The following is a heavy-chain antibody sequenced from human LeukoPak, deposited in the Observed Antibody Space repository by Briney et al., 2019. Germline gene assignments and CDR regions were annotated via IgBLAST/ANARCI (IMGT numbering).Heavy chain of an antibody. Sequence: PGGSLRLSXAASGFTFSTFSSYAMSWVRQAPGKGLEWVSVIIGSGCSAYYADSVKGRFTISRDNSKNTLYLQMNSLRAEDTAVYYCAKPMEDSYYDSSVYYLGGAFDIWGQGTMVTVSS. CDR3: AKPMEDSYYDSSVYYLGGAFDI. J-gene: IGHJ3*02. V-gene: IGHV3-23*01. CDR1: GFTFSTFSSYA. CDR2: IIGSGCSA. D-gene: IGHD3-22*01.